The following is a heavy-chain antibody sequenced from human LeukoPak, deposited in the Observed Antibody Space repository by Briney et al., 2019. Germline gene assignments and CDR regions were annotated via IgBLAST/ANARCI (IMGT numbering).Heavy chain of an antibody. CDR1: GYAFTSYG. J-gene: IGHJ3*02. D-gene: IGHD3-22*01. CDR2: ISTYNGNT. CDR3: AREGSYYDSSGYDI. V-gene: IGHV1-18*01. Sequence: ASVKVSCKASGYAFTSYGISWVRQAPGQGLEWMGWISTYNGNTNYAQKLQGRVTMITGTSTSTAYMELRSLRSDDTAVYYCAREGSYYDSSGYDIWGQGTIVTVSS.